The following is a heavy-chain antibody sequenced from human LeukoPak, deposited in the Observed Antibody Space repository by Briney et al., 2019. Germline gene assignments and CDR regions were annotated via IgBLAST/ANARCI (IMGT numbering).Heavy chain of an antibody. D-gene: IGHD3-10*01. V-gene: IGHV4-4*07. J-gene: IGHJ5*02. Sequence: SETLSLTCTVSGGSISSYYWSWIRQPAGKGREWIGRIYTSGSTNYNPSLKSRVTMSVDTSKNQFSLRLSSVKAADTAVYFCAREGTSGGLNWLDPWGQGTLVTVSS. CDR1: GGSISSYY. CDR3: AREGTSGGLNWLDP. CDR2: IYTSGST.